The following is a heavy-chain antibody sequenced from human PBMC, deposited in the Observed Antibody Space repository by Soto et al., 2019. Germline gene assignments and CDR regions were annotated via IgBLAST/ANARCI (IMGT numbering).Heavy chain of an antibody. Sequence: SVKVSCKASGFTFTSSAVQWVRQARGQRLEWIGWIVVGSGNTNYAQKFQETVTITRDMSTSTAYMELSSLRSEETAVYYCAVHYYYSSGYYADYWGQGTLVTVSS. CDR1: GFTFTSSA. D-gene: IGHD3-22*01. V-gene: IGHV1-58*01. J-gene: IGHJ4*02. CDR2: IVVGSGNT. CDR3: AVHYYYSSGYYADY.